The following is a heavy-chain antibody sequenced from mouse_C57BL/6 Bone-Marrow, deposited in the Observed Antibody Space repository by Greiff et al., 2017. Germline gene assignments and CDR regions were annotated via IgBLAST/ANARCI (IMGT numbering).Heavy chain of an antibody. J-gene: IGHJ3*01. CDR3: ARERVFAY. CDR1: GYTFTSYW. CDR2: IDPSDSYT. Sequence: QVQLKQPGAELVKPGASVKLSCKASGYTFTSYWMQWVKQRPGQGLEWIGEIDPSDSYTNYNQKFKGKATLTVDTSSSTAYMQLSSLTSEDSAVYYCARERVFAYWGQGTLVTVSA. V-gene: IGHV1-50*01.